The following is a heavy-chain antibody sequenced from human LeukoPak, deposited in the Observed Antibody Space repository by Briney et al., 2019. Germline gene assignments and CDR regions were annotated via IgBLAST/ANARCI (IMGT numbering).Heavy chain of an antibody. CDR2: ISGSGGNT. Sequence: PGGSLRLSCAASGFTFSRNGMAWVRQAPGKGLEWVSAISGSGGNTYYADSVKGRFTISRDNAKNSLYLQMNSLRAEDTALYYCARVSDISVAAYFDYWGQGTLVTVS. D-gene: IGHD6-19*01. CDR1: GFTFSRNG. V-gene: IGHV3-23*01. J-gene: IGHJ4*02. CDR3: ARVSDISVAAYFDY.